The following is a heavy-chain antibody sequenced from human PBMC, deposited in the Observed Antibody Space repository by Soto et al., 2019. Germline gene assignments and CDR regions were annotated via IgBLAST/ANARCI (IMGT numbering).Heavy chain of an antibody. D-gene: IGHD2-15*01. CDR3: ARGISGGRHLEY. CDR2: IYHSGST. Sequence: SETLSLTCAVSGGSISSSNWWSWVRQPPGKGLEWIGEIYHSGSTNYNPSLKSRVTISVDKCKNQFSLKLSSVTAAVTAVYYCARGISGGRHLEYWDQGTLVTVSS. V-gene: IGHV4-4*02. CDR1: GGSISSSNW. J-gene: IGHJ4*02.